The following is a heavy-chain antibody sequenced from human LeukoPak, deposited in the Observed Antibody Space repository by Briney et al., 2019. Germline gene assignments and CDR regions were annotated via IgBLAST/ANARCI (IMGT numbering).Heavy chain of an antibody. CDR3: ASNSSGWYDFDY. J-gene: IGHJ4*02. CDR1: GYTFTSYY. CDR2: INPSGGST. V-gene: IGHV1-46*01. Sequence: ALVKVSCKASGYTFTSYYMHWVRQAPGQGLEWMGIINPSGGSTSYAQKFQGRVTMTRDTSTSTVYMELSSLRSEDTAVYYCASNSSGWYDFDYWGQGTLVTVSS. D-gene: IGHD6-19*01.